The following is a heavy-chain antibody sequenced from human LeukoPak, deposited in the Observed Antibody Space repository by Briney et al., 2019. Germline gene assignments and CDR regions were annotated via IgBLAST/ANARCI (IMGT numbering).Heavy chain of an antibody. CDR3: AREEVILWFGELSPYYYYMDV. D-gene: IGHD3-10*01. CDR2: ISSSSSTI. J-gene: IGHJ6*03. Sequence: GGSLRLSCAASGFTFSSYSMNWVRQAPGKGLEWVSYISSSSSTIYYADSVKGRFTISRDNAKSSLYLQMNSLRAEDTAVYYCAREEVILWFGELSPYYYYMDVWGKGTTVTISS. V-gene: IGHV3-48*04. CDR1: GFTFSSYS.